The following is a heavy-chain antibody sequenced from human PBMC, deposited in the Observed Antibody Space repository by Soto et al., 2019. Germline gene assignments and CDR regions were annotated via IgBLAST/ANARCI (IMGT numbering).Heavy chain of an antibody. Sequence: PSETLSLTCTVSGGSISSYYWSWIRQPPGKGLEWIGYIYYSGSTNYNPSLKSRVTISVDTSKNQFSLKLSSVTAADTAVYYCARYEGVGLIDYWGQGTLVTSPQ. CDR1: GGSISSYY. J-gene: IGHJ4*02. D-gene: IGHD3-3*01. CDR3: ARYEGVGLIDY. CDR2: IYYSGST. V-gene: IGHV4-59*01.